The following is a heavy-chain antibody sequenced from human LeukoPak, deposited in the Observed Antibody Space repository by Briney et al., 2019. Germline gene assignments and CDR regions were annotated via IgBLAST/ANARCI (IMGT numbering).Heavy chain of an antibody. D-gene: IGHD3-10*01. CDR2: INWNGGST. Sequence: GGSLRLSCVASGFTFEDYGMSWVRQAPGKGLEWVSGINWNGGSTAYADSMKGRFTISRDNAKNSLYLQMSSLRVEDTAFYFCARRSGSFPLSYWYFDLWGRGTLVTVSS. CDR1: GFTFEDYG. J-gene: IGHJ2*01. CDR3: ARRSGSFPLSYWYFDL. V-gene: IGHV3-20*04.